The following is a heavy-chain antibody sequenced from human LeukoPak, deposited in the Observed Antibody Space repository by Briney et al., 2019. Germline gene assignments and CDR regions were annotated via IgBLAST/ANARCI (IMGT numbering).Heavy chain of an antibody. J-gene: IGHJ4*02. V-gene: IGHV4-34*01. Sequence: KPSETLSLTCAVYGGSFSGYYWSWIRQPPGKGLEWIGEITHSGGTNYNSSLKSRVTISADTSKNQFTLRLSSETAADTAVYYCAAQTTVVTKGSFDYWGQGTLVTVSS. CDR2: ITHSGGT. CDR3: AAQTTVVTKGSFDY. CDR1: GGSFSGYY. D-gene: IGHD4-17*01.